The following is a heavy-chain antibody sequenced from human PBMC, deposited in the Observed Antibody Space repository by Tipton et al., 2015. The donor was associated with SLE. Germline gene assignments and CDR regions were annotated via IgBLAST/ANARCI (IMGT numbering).Heavy chain of an antibody. D-gene: IGHD1-20*01. Sequence: SLRLSCAASGFTFSSYDTHWVRQATGKGLEWVSAIGTAGDTYYPGSVKGRFTISRENAKNSLYLQMNSLRAGDTAVYYCASLDPLTGSFDYWGQGTLVTVSS. CDR3: ASLDPLTGSFDY. V-gene: IGHV3-13*01. CDR2: IGTAGDT. CDR1: GFTFSSYD. J-gene: IGHJ4*02.